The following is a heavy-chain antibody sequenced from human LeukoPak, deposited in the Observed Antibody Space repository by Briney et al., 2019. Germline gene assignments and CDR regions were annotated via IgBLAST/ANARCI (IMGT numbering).Heavy chain of an antibody. CDR3: ARQGSGGRAFDI. CDR1: GGSISSYY. D-gene: IGHD1-26*01. J-gene: IGHJ3*02. CDR2: IYSSGST. Sequence: SETLSLTCIVSGGSISSYYWSWIRQPPGKGLEWIGYIYSSGSTNSNPSLKSRVTISVDTSKSQFSLKMPSVTAAVTAVYYCARQGSGGRAFDIWGQGTMVTVSS. V-gene: IGHV4-59*08.